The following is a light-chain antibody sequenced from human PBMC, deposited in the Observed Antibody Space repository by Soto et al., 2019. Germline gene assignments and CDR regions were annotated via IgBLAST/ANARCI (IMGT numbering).Light chain of an antibody. J-gene: IGLJ1*01. CDR2: DVS. CDR3: CAYGGSYTPYV. CDR1: SSDVGLYNY. Sequence: QSVLTQPRSVSGSPGQSVTISCTGTSSDVGLYNYVSWYQQHPGKAPKLIIYDVSKRPSGVPDRFSGSKSGNTASLTSSGLQAEDEGEYFCCAYGGSYTPYVFGTGTKLTV. V-gene: IGLV2-11*01.